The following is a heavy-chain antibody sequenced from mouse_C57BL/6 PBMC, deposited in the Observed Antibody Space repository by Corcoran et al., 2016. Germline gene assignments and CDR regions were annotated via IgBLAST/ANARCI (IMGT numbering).Heavy chain of an antibody. CDR1: GYTFTTYG. D-gene: IGHD2-4*01. CDR2: INTYSGVP. Sequence: QIQLVQSGPELKKPGETVKISCKASGYTFTTYGMSWVKQAPGKGLKWMGWINTYSGVPTYADDFKGRFAFSLETSASTAYLQINNLKNEDTATYFCARESYYDYGFVDYWGQGTTLTVSA. J-gene: IGHJ2*01. CDR3: ARESYYDYGFVDY. V-gene: IGHV9-3*01.